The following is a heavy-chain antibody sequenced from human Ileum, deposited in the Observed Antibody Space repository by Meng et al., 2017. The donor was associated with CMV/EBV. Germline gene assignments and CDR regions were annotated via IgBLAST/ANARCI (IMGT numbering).Heavy chain of an antibody. CDR1: GGSIRRSHYY. V-gene: IGHV4-39*01. J-gene: IGHJ4*02. Sequence: VSGGSIRRSHYYWGWIRQPPGKGLESIGIIYYSGSTCYNPSLKSRVTISVDTSKSQFSLRLSSVTAADTAVYYCARLNWFGDRYFDYWGQGTLVTVSS. CDR3: ARLNWFGDRYFDY. D-gene: IGHD3-10*01. CDR2: IYYSGST.